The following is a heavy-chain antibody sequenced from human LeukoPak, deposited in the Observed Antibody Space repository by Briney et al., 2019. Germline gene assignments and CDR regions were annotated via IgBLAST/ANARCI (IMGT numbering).Heavy chain of an antibody. Sequence: GGSLRLSCAASGFTVSSNCMSWVRQAPGKGLEWVSVIYTDGSTYYADSVKGRFTISRDNSKNTLYLQMNNLRAEDTAVYYCVRDSCSWGYQYFDYWGQGTLVTVSS. D-gene: IGHD3-10*01. CDR2: IYTDGST. CDR1: GFTVSSNC. V-gene: IGHV3-53*01. CDR3: VRDSCSWGYQYFDY. J-gene: IGHJ4*02.